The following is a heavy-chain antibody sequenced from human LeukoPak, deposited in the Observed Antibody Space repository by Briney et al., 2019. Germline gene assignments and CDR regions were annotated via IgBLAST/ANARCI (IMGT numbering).Heavy chain of an antibody. CDR1: GFTFSSYW. CDR3: ATANSGPDI. D-gene: IGHD1-1*01. J-gene: IGHJ3*02. CDR2: ISADGSYT. Sequence: GGSLRLSCAASGFTFSSYWMHWVRRAPGKGLVWVTRISADGSYTLYADSVKGRFTISRDNAKNTLYLQMNSLRAEDTAVYYCATANSGPDIWGQGTTVTVSS. V-gene: IGHV3-74*01.